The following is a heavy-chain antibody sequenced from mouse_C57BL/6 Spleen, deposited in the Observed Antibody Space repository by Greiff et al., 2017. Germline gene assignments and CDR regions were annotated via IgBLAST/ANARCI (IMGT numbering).Heavy chain of an antibody. Sequence: EVMLVESGGDLVKPGGSLKLSCAASGFTFSSYGMSWVRQTPDKRLECVATISSGGSYTYYPDSVKGRFTISRDNAKNTLYLQMSSLKSEDTAMYYCARRGSSPYYYAMDYWGQGTSVTVSS. D-gene: IGHD1-1*01. V-gene: IGHV5-6*02. J-gene: IGHJ4*01. CDR2: ISSGGSYT. CDR3: ARRGSSPYYYAMDY. CDR1: GFTFSSYG.